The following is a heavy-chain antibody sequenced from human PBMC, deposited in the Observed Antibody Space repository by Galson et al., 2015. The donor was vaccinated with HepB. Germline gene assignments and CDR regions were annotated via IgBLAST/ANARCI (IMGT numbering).Heavy chain of an antibody. CDR1: GYTFTKNA. CDR3: ARDASGYYGAGDY. J-gene: IGHJ4*02. CDR2: INAGNGNT. V-gene: IGHV1-3*01. D-gene: IGHD3-22*01. Sequence: QSGAEVKKPGASVKVSCKASGYTFTKNALHWVRQAPGQGLEWMGWINAGNGNTQYSQKFQDRVTITRDTSASTGYMELASLTSEDTAVYYCARDASGYYGAGDYWGQGTLVTVSS.